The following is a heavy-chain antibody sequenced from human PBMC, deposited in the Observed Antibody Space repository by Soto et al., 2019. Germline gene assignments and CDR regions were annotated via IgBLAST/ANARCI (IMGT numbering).Heavy chain of an antibody. CDR3: ARGSGYYYRDDY. J-gene: IGHJ4*02. D-gene: IGHD3-22*01. CDR1: GYTFTSYA. Sequence: ATVKVSCKASGYTFTSYAMHWVRQAPGQRLEWMGWINAGNGNTKYSQKFQGRVTITRDTSASTAYMELSSLRSEGTAVYYCARGSGYYYRDDYWGQGTLVPVSS. V-gene: IGHV1-3*01. CDR2: INAGNGNT.